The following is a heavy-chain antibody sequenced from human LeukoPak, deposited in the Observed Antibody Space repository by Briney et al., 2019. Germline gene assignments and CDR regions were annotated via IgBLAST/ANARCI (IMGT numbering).Heavy chain of an antibody. Sequence: GGSLRLSCAASGFTFSSYGMHWVRQAPGKGLEWVAVISYDGSNKYYADSVKGRFTISRDNSKNTLYLQMNSLRAEDTAVYYCARDPARFGSGYYPENWGPGTQVTVSS. D-gene: IGHD3-22*01. CDR2: ISYDGSNK. J-gene: IGHJ4*02. CDR3: ARDPARFGSGYYPEN. CDR1: GFTFSSYG. V-gene: IGHV3-30*03.